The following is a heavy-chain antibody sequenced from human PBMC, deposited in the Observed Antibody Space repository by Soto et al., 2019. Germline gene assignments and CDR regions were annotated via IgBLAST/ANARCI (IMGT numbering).Heavy chain of an antibody. CDR1: GGSFSGYY. D-gene: IGHD2-15*01. Sequence: SETLSLTCAVYGGSFSGYYWSWIRQPPGKGLEWIGEINHSGSTNYNPSLKSRVTISVDTSKNQFSLKLSSVTAADTAVYYCARALPSNCSGGRCYSGVLDFDYWGQGTLVTVSS. V-gene: IGHV4-34*01. J-gene: IGHJ4*02. CDR2: INHSGST. CDR3: ARALPSNCSGGRCYSGVLDFDY.